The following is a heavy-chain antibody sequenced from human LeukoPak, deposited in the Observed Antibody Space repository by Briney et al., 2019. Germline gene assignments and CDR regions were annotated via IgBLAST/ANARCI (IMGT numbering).Heavy chain of an antibody. V-gene: IGHV4-39*07. CDR2: IYYSGST. CDR3: ARVDVEVGDFDY. D-gene: IGHD2-15*01. Sequence: SETLSLTCTVSGGSISSSSYYWGWIRQPPGKGLEWIGSIYYSGSTYYNPSLKSRVTISVDTSKNQFSLKLSSVTAADTAVYYCARVDVEVGDFDYWGQGTLVTVSS. CDR1: GGSISSSSYY. J-gene: IGHJ4*02.